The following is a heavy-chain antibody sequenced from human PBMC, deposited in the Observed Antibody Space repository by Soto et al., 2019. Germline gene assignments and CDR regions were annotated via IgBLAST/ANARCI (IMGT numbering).Heavy chain of an antibody. Sequence: ASVRVSCKASGYTFISYYMHWVRQAPGQGLEWMGIINPSGGSTRYAQKFQGRVTMTRDTSTSTVYMELSSLRSEDTAVYYCARGLIYDSSGYYFDYWGQGTLVTVSS. J-gene: IGHJ4*02. V-gene: IGHV1-46*01. CDR1: GYTFISYY. D-gene: IGHD3-22*01. CDR2: INPSGGST. CDR3: ARGLIYDSSGYYFDY.